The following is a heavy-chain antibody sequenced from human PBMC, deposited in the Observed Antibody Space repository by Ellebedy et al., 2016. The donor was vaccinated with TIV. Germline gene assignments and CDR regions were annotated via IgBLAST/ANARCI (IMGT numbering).Heavy chain of an antibody. CDR1: GVTFSNYA. Sequence: GESLKIPCAASGVTFSNYAMHWVRQAPGKGLEWVAVISYDGSNKYYADSVKGRFTISRDNSKNTLYLQMNSLRAEDTAVYYCAREVVIYDILTGYYSRYFQHWGQGTLVTVSS. CDR3: AREVVIYDILTGYYSRYFQH. J-gene: IGHJ1*01. CDR2: ISYDGSNK. V-gene: IGHV3-30*14. D-gene: IGHD3-9*01.